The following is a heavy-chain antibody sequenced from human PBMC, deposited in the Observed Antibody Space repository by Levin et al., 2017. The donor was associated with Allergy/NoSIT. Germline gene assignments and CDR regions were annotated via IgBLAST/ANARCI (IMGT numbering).Heavy chain of an antibody. Sequence: SQTLSLTCAVYGGSFSGYYWSWIRQPPGKGLEWIGEINHSGSTNYNPSLKSRVTISVDTSKNQFSLQLSSVTAADTAVYYCARGQQPTAGFDYWGRGTLVTVSS. CDR1: GGSFSGYY. CDR3: ARGQQPTAGFDY. D-gene: IGHD6-13*01. V-gene: IGHV4-34*01. CDR2: INHSGST. J-gene: IGHJ4*02.